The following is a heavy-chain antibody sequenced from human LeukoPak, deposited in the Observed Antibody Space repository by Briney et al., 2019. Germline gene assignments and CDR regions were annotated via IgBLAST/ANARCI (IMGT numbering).Heavy chain of an antibody. D-gene: IGHD4-17*01. V-gene: IGHV3-74*01. J-gene: IGHJ5*02. CDR1: GFTFSTYW. Sequence: PGGSLRLSCAASGFTFSTYWMHWVRQAPGKGLVWVSRTNNDGSSTVYADSVKGRFTISRDNAKNSLYLQMNSLRAEDTAVYYCARDRTVPTLWFDPWGQGTLVTVSS. CDR3: ARDRTVPTLWFDP. CDR2: TNNDGSST.